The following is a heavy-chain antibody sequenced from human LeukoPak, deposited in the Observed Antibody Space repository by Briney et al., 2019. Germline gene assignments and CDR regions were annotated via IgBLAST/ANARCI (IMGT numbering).Heavy chain of an antibody. CDR2: ISPYNGNT. J-gene: IGHJ6*02. CDR3: ARVMHWDKPMARGRGMYV. Sequence: ASVKVSCKASDYTFITYGIAWVRQAPGQGLEWMGWISPYNGNTNYAQKFQGRVTVTTDTSTSTAYMELRSLRSDDTALYYCARVMHWDKPMARGRGMYVWGQGTTVTVSS. D-gene: IGHD5-18*01. CDR1: DYTFITYG. V-gene: IGHV1-18*01.